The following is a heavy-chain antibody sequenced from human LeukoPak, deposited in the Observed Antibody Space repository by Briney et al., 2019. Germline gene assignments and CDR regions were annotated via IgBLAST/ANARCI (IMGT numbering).Heavy chain of an antibody. Sequence: ASVKVSCKASGYTFTSYGISWVRQAPGQGLEWMGWISAYNGNTNYAQKLQGRVAMTTDTSTSTAYMELRSLRSDDTAVYYCARARLSGSCYQWFDPWGQGTLVTVSS. V-gene: IGHV1-18*01. CDR3: ARARLSGSCYQWFDP. CDR1: GYTFTSYG. J-gene: IGHJ5*02. CDR2: ISAYNGNT. D-gene: IGHD1-26*01.